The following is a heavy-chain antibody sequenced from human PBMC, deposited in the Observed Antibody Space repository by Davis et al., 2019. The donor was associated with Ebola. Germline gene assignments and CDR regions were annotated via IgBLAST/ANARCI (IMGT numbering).Heavy chain of an antibody. Sequence: GESLMTSCAASCFTFSSYALSWLRPPPRKGRERVSAISGSGGSTYYADSVKGRFTISRNNAKNTLYLQMNSLGAEDTAVYYCARSGLSFGVVKYHYGMDVWGKGTTVTVSS. J-gene: IGHJ6*04. D-gene: IGHD3-3*01. CDR3: ARSGLSFGVVKYHYGMDV. CDR2: ISGSGGST. CDR1: CFTFSSYA. V-gene: IGHV3-23*01.